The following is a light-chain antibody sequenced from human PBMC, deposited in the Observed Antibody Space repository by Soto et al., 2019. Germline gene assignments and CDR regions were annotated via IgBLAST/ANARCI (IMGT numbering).Light chain of an antibody. J-gene: IGLJ3*02. CDR1: SSDVGGYNY. CDR2: DVS. CDR3: SSYTGTGEV. V-gene: IGLV2-14*01. Sequence: QSVLTQPASVSGSPGQSITISCTGTSSDVGGYNYVSWYQQHPGKAPKLMIYDVSNRPSGVSSRFSGSKSGNTASLTISGLQAEDEADYYCSSYTGTGEVFGGGTQLTVL.